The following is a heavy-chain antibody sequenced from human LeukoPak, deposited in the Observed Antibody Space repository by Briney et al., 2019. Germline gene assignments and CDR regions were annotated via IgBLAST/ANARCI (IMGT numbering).Heavy chain of an antibody. CDR2: IKSKTDGGTT. J-gene: IGHJ4*02. CDR1: GFTFSNAW. V-gene: IGHV3-15*01. CDR3: TTGPAYCGGDCYSMFDY. Sequence: GGSLRLSCAASGFTFSNAWMSWVRQAPGKGLEWVGRIKSKTDGGTTDYAAPVKGRFTISRDDSKNTLYLQMNSLKTEDTAVYYCTTGPAYCGGDCYSMFDYWGQGTLVTVSS. D-gene: IGHD2-21*02.